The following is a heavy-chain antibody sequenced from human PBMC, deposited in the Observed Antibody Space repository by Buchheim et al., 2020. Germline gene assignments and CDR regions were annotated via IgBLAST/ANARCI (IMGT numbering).Heavy chain of an antibody. Sequence: EVQLVESGGDLVQPGGSLRLSCAASGFNFDIFEMNWVRQAPGQGLEWISYIRGSGDPIYYADSVKGRFSISRDNAKKSLYLQMSSLRAEDTAIYYCVAGGLRYFDYWGQG. V-gene: IGHV3-48*03. CDR3: VAGGLRYFDY. CDR1: GFNFDIFE. CDR2: IRGSGDPI. J-gene: IGHJ4*02. D-gene: IGHD4-17*01.